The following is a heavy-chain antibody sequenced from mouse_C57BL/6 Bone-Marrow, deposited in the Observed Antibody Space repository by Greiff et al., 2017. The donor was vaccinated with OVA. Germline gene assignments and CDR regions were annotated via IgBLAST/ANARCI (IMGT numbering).Heavy chain of an antibody. D-gene: IGHD4-1*01. CDR2: INIGNGYT. CDR1: GYTFTSYG. J-gene: IGHJ4*01. CDR3: AGDETARGDN. V-gene: IGHV1-58*01. Sequence: EVQLQQSGAELVRPGSSVKMSCKTSGYTFTSYGINWVKQRPGQGLEWIGYINIGNGYTEYNDKFKGKATLTSDTSSGTPYMQLRSLTSEDSAIIFCAGDETARGDNWGEGASGTVSS.